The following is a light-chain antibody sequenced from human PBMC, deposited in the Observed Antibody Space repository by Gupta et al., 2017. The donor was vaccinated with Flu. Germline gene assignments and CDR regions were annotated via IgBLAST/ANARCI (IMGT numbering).Light chain of an antibody. J-gene: IGLJ1*01. CDR1: SSNIGAGYA. V-gene: IGLV1-40*01. Sequence: TISGTGSSSNIGAGYAVHWYQQLPGTAPKLLIFVNTNRPSGVPDRFSGSKSGSSASLAITGLQADDEADYYCQSYDDRLSGSRVFGTGTKLNVL. CDR2: VNT. CDR3: QSYDDRLSGSRV.